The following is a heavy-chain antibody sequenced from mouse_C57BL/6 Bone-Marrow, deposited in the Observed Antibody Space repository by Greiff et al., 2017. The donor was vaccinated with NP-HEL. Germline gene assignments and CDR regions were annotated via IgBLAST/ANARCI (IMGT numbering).Heavy chain of an antibody. Sequence: QVQLQQPGAELVKPGASVKLSCKASGYTFTSYWMHWVKQRPGQGLEWIGMIHPNSGSTNYNEKFKSKATLTVDKSSSTAYMQLSSLTSEDSAVYYCARVITTVVATNDYWGQGTTLTVSS. CDR3: ARVITTVVATNDY. J-gene: IGHJ2*01. D-gene: IGHD1-1*01. CDR2: IHPNSGST. CDR1: GYTFTSYW. V-gene: IGHV1-64*01.